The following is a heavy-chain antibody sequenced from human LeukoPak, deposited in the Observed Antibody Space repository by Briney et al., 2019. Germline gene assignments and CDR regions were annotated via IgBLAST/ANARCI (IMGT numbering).Heavy chain of an antibody. J-gene: IGHJ3*02. CDR1: GFTFSSYA. V-gene: IGHV3-23*01. CDR2: ISGSGGST. CDR3: ARDWRGYSYAGAFDI. Sequence: GGSLRLSCAASGFTFSSYAMSWVRQAPGKGLEWVSAISGSGGSTYYADSVKGRFTISRDNSKNTLYLQMGSLRAEDTAVYYCARDWRGYSYAGAFDIWGQGTMVTVSS. D-gene: IGHD5-18*01.